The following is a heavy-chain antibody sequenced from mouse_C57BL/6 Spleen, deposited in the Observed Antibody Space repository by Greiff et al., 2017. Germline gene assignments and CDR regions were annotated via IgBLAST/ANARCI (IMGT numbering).Heavy chain of an antibody. CDR2: IYPGDGDT. D-gene: IGHD2-2*01. CDR3: ARTVYYGSYYYAMNY. Sequence: QVQLQQSGPELVKPGASVKISCKASGYAFSSSWMNWVKQRPGKGLEWIGRIYPGDGDTNYNGKFKGKATLTADKSSSTAYMQLSSLTSEDSAVYFCARTVYYGSYYYAMNYWGQGNSVTVSS. J-gene: IGHJ4*01. V-gene: IGHV1-82*01. CDR1: GYAFSSSW.